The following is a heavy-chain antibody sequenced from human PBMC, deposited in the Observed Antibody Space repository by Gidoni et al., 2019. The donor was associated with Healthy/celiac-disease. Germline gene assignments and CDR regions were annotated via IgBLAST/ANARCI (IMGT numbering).Heavy chain of an antibody. Sequence: QVQLQVSGPGLVKPSEPLPLTCTVSGGSISSYYWSWIRHPPWKGLEWIGKIYYSGSTNYNPSLKSRVTISVDTSKNQFSLKLRSVTAADTAVYYCARQGRDGYKLYYFDYWGQGTLVTVSS. V-gene: IGHV4-59*08. D-gene: IGHD5-12*01. CDR2: IYYSGST. CDR3: ARQGRDGYKLYYFDY. CDR1: GGSISSYY. J-gene: IGHJ4*02.